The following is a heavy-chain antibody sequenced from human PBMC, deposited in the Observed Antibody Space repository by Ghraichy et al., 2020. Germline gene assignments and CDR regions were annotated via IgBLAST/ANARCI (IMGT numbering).Heavy chain of an antibody. Sequence: SETLSLTCAVYGGSFSGYYWSWIRQPPGKGLEWIGEINHSGSTNYNPSLKSRVTISVDTSKNQFSLKLSSVTAADTAVYYCARGRRYSSGWSYYYGMDVWGQGTTVTVSS. CDR3: ARGRRYSSGWSYYYGMDV. V-gene: IGHV4-34*01. CDR1: GGSFSGYY. CDR2: INHSGST. J-gene: IGHJ6*02. D-gene: IGHD6-19*01.